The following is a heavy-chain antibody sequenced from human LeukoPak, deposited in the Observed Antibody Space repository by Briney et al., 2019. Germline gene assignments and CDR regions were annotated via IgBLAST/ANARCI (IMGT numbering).Heavy chain of an antibody. Sequence: SETLSLTCAVYGGSFSGYYWNWIRQSPGKGLEWIGEINHSGSTNYNPSLKSRVTVSVDTSKKQFSLKLSSVTAADTAVYYCARGDCTNGVCYLFDYWGQGTLVTVSS. CDR1: GGSFSGYY. CDR3: ARGDCTNGVCYLFDY. CDR2: INHSGST. V-gene: IGHV4-34*01. D-gene: IGHD2-8*01. J-gene: IGHJ4*02.